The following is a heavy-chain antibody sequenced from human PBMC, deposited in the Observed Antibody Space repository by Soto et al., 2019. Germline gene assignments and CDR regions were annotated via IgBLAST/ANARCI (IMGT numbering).Heavy chain of an antibody. D-gene: IGHD3-22*01. J-gene: IGHJ4*02. V-gene: IGHV4-31*03. Sequence: SETLSLTCTVSGGSISSGGYYWSWIRQHPGKGLEWIGYIYYSGSTYYNPSLKSRVTISVDTSKNQFSLKLSSVTAADTAVYYCARHRKTPNYYDSSGYYDYFDYCGKGPLVTVSS. CDR3: ARHRKTPNYYDSSGYYDYFDY. CDR1: GGSISSGGYY. CDR2: IYYSGST.